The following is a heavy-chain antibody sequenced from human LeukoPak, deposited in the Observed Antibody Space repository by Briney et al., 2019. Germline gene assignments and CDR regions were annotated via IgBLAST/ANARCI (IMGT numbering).Heavy chain of an antibody. CDR1: GGSFSGYY. V-gene: IGHV4-34*01. CDR3: ARVIYDYIWGSYRLNDY. D-gene: IGHD3-16*02. CDR2: INHSGST. J-gene: IGHJ4*02. Sequence: KTSETLSLTCAVYGGSFSGYYWSWIRQPPGKGLEWIGEINHSGSTNYNPPLKSRVTISVDTSKNQFSLKLSSVTAADTAVYYCARVIYDYIWGSYRLNDYWGQGTLVTVSS.